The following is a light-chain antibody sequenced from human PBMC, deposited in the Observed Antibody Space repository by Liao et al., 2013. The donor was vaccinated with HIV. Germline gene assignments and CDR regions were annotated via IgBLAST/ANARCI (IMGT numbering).Light chain of an antibody. CDR2: HAS. J-gene: IGLJ1*01. CDR1: KLGDKY. V-gene: IGLV3-1*01. Sequence: SYELTQPPSVSVSPGQTASITCSGDKLGDKYACWYQQKPGQAPVLLIYHASDRPSGIPERFSGSNSGNTATLTISRVEPGDEADYYCQLWDSSSDHPYVFGTGTQVTVL. CDR3: QLWDSSSDHPYV.